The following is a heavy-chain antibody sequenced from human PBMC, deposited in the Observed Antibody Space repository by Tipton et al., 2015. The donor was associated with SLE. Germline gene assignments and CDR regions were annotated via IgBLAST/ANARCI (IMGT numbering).Heavy chain of an antibody. CDR3: ARHHYEGGFDY. Sequence: TLSLTCTVSGGSISSGGYYWSWIRQHPGKGLEWIGYIYYSGSTYYNPSLKSRVTISVDTSKNQFSLKLSSVTAADTAVYYCARHHYEGGFDYWGQGTLVTVSS. D-gene: IGHD3-22*01. CDR2: IYYSGST. V-gene: IGHV4-31*03. CDR1: GGSISSGGYY. J-gene: IGHJ4*02.